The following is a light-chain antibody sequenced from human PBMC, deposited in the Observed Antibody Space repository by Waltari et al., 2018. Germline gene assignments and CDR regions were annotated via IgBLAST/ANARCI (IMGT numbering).Light chain of an antibody. J-gene: IGKJ1*01. V-gene: IGKV3-20*01. CDR2: AAS. Sequence: EVVLTQSPGTLSLSPGERATLACRASQSVSRYLGWYQQRPGQAPRLLIYAASTGATGVRDRFSGSGFGTDFSLTISRLEPEDFAVYYCQNHERLPATFGQGTKVEIK. CDR3: QNHERLPAT. CDR1: QSVSRY.